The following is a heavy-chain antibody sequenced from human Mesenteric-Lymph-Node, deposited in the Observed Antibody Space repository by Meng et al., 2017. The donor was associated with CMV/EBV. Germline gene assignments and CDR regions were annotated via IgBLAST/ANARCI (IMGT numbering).Heavy chain of an antibody. D-gene: IGHD2-2*02. J-gene: IGHJ6*02. CDR3: ARGSCSSTNCYNYYGMDV. V-gene: IGHV5-51*01. CDR1: GDRFPNDW. CDR2: IFLGDSDA. Sequence: GESLKISCKGSGDRFPNDWIGWVRQMPGKGLEWMGFIFLGDSDARYSPSFQGHVTLSADRSITTAYLQWSSLKASDTAMYYCARGSCSSTNCYNYYGMDVWGQGTTVTVSS.